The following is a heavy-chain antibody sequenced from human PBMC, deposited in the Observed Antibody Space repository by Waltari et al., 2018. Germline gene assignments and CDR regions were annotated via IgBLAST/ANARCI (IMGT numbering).Heavy chain of an antibody. Sequence: QVQLQESGPGLVKPSQTLYLTCTVSGGSLRSGDYYWPWLRQPPGKGLEWIGYIYYSGSTYYNPSLKSRVTISVDTSKNQFSLKLSSVTAADTAVYYCARGVRFVNDAFDIWGQGTMVTVSS. CDR3: ARGVRFVNDAFDI. J-gene: IGHJ3*02. D-gene: IGHD3-10*01. CDR2: IYYSGST. V-gene: IGHV4-30-4*01. CDR1: GGSLRSGDYY.